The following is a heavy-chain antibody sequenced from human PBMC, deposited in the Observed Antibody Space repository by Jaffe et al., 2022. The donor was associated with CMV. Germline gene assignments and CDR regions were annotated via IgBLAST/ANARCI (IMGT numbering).Heavy chain of an antibody. CDR2: IWYDGSNK. V-gene: IGHV3-33*08. J-gene: IGHJ6*03. CDR1: GFTFSSYG. Sequence: QVQLVESGGGVVQPGRSLRLSCAASGFTFSSYGMHWVRQAPGKGLEWVAVIWYDGSNKYYADSVKGRFTISRDNSKNTLYLQMNSLRAEDTAVYYCARERHGGSSGYGPRYYYYYMDVWGKGTTVTVSS. D-gene: IGHD3-22*01. CDR3: ARERHGGSSGYGPRYYYYYMDV.